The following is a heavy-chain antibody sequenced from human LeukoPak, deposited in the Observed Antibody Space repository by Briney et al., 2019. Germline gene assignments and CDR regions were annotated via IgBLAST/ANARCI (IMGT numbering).Heavy chain of an antibody. D-gene: IGHD5-24*01. CDR2: IYHSGST. V-gene: IGHV4-38-2*01. Sequence: SETLSLPCAVSGYSISSGYYWGWIRQPPGKGLEWIGSIYHSGSTYYNPSLKSRVTISVDTSKNQFSLKLSSVTAADTAVYYCARRKRWLQFSFDPWGQGTLVTVSS. J-gene: IGHJ5*02. CDR1: GYSISSGYY. CDR3: ARRKRWLQFSFDP.